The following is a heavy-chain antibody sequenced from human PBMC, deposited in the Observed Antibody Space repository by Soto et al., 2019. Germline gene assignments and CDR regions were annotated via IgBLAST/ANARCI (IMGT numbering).Heavy chain of an antibody. CDR1: GHTLTELS. CDR2: INPKSAAT. D-gene: IGHD1-26*01. V-gene: IGHV1-2*02. J-gene: IGHJ6*02. Sequence: VQVVQSGAEVRRPGASVMVSCKISGHTLTELSIHWVRQAPGQGLEWVAWINPKSAATNYAKKFQGRVSLTWDTSFSTAYMELTRLRPDDTAVYYCARIKWGLDYYNGMDVWGQGTTVIVSS. CDR3: ARIKWGLDYYNGMDV.